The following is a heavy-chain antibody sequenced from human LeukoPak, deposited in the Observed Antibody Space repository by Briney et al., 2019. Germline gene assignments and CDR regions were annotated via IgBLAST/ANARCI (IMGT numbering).Heavy chain of an antibody. J-gene: IGHJ4*02. V-gene: IGHV3-23*01. CDR1: GFTFSSYA. Sequence: GGSLRLSSAASGFTFSSYAMSWVRQAPGKGLEWVSAIIGSGGSTYYADSVKGRFTISRDNSKNTLYLQMNSLRAEDTAVYYCARSHYQPPDYWGQGNLVTVSS. CDR3: ARSHYQPPDY. CDR2: IIGSGGST. D-gene: IGHD2-2*01.